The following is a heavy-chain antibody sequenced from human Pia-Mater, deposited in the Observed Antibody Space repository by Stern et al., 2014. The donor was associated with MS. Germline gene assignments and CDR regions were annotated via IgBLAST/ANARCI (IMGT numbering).Heavy chain of an antibody. CDR3: ARTWLENPFDR. V-gene: IGHV3-48*03. CDR1: GFPFSTYG. CDR2: VSSGADTT. J-gene: IGHJ4*02. Sequence: SGFPFSTYGMSWVRQAPGKGLEWVAFVSSGADTTHYADSVEGRFTISRDKAGSSLYLQMNSLRDEDTAIYYCARTWLENPFDRWGQGTLVTVSS. D-gene: IGHD5-12*01.